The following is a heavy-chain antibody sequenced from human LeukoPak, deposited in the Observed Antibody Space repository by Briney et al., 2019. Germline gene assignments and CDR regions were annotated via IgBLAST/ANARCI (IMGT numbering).Heavy chain of an antibody. J-gene: IGHJ3*02. CDR3: ARDRDYYDIPDAFDI. CDR2: IYYSGST. CDR1: GGSIRSYY. V-gene: IGHV4-59*12. Sequence: PSETLSLTCTVSGGSIRSYYWSWIRQPPGKGLEWIGYIYYSGSTNYNPSLKSRVTISVDTSKNQFSLKLSSVTAADTAVYYCARDRDYYDIPDAFDIWGQGTMVTVSS. D-gene: IGHD3-22*01.